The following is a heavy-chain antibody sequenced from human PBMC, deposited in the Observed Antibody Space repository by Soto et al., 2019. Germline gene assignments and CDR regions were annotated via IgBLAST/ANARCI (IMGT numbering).Heavy chain of an antibody. J-gene: IGHJ5*02. CDR1: GFTFSSYA. V-gene: IGHV3-23*01. D-gene: IGHD4-17*01. CDR2: ISGSGGST. CDR3: AKDPDYDYGDRGNWFDP. Sequence: VQLLESGGGLVQPGGSLRLSCAASGFTFSSYAMSWVRQAPGKGLEWVSAISGSGGSTYYADSVKGRFTISRDNSKNTLYLQMNSLRAEDTAVYYCAKDPDYDYGDRGNWFDPWGQGTLVTVSS.